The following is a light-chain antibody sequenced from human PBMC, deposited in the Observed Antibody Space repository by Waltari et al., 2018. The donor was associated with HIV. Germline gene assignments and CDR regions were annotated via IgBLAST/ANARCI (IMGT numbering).Light chain of an antibody. Sequence: DIQMTQSPFFVSASVGDRVTITCRASQAISSWLTWYQQRPGAAPKLLIYASTTLQSGFPTRLSGGRSGANFTLTISSLQPEDFATYFCQQADGLPWTFGQGTKVEMK. CDR1: QAISSW. J-gene: IGKJ1*01. CDR2: AST. V-gene: IGKV1-12*01. CDR3: QQADGLPWT.